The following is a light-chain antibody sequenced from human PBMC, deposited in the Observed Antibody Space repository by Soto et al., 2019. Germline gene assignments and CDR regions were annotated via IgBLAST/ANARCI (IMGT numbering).Light chain of an antibody. CDR1: QTINTF. J-gene: IGKJ1*01. CDR2: GAS. Sequence: DIQMTQSPSSLSVSLGDRVTITCRANQTINTFLNWYQQKPGRAPKLLIHGASRLQSGVPSRFSGGGSGTDFTLTISSLQPEDCATYYCQQTYTTPRTFGQGTKVE. V-gene: IGKV1-39*01. CDR3: QQTYTTPRT.